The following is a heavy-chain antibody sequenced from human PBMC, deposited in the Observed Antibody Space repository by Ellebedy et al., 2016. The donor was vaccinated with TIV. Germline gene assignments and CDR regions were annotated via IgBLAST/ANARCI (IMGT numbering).Heavy chain of an antibody. D-gene: IGHD3-9*01. V-gene: IGHV3-21*01. CDR2: INDISSHI. Sequence: GESLKISCAASGFTFSSYSMNWVRQAPGKGLEWVSSINDISSHIYYADSVKGRFTISRDNARNLVFLQMNNLRADDTAVYFCARDPRPYLRYGNYDCWGQGTLVTVSS. CDR3: ARDPRPYLRYGNYDC. CDR1: GFTFSSYS. J-gene: IGHJ4*02.